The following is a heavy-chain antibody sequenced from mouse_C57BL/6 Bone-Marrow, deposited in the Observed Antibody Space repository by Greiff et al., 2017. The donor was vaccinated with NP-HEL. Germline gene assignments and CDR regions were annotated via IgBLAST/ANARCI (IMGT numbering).Heavy chain of an antibody. Sequence: EVQGVESGGDLVKPGGSLKLSCAASGFTFSSYGMSWVRQTPDKRLEWVATISSGGSYTYYPDSVKGRFTISRDNAKNTLSMQMSSLKSEDTAMYYCARHYYSNYFDYWGQGTTLTVSS. CDR2: ISSGGSYT. CDR3: ARHYYSNYFDY. J-gene: IGHJ2*01. CDR1: GFTFSSYG. D-gene: IGHD2-5*01. V-gene: IGHV5-6*01.